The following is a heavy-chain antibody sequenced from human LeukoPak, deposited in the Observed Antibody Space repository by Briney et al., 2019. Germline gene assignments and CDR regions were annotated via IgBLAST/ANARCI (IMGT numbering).Heavy chain of an antibody. J-gene: IGHJ4*02. CDR3: ARTGRPYYDFWSGYHSPFDY. D-gene: IGHD3-3*01. V-gene: IGHV1-69*13. Sequence: ASVKVSCKASGGTFRSYAISWVRQAPGQGLEWMGGIIPIFGTANYAQKFQGRVTITADESTSTAYMELSSLRSEDTAVYYCARTGRPYYDFWSGYHSPFDYWGQGTLVTVSS. CDR1: GGTFRSYA. CDR2: IIPIFGTA.